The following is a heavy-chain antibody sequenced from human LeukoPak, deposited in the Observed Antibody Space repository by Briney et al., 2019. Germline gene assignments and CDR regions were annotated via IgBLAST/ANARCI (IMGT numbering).Heavy chain of an antibody. CDR3: ARDPRGSGYYSGYDY. Sequence: ASVKVSCKASGYTFTSYYMHWVRQAPGQGLEWMGIINPSGGSTSYAQKFQGRVTITADKSTSTAYMELSSLRSEDTAVYYCARDPRGSGYYSGYDYWGQGTLVTVSS. V-gene: IGHV1-46*01. CDR2: INPSGGST. J-gene: IGHJ4*02. CDR1: GYTFTSYY. D-gene: IGHD3-22*01.